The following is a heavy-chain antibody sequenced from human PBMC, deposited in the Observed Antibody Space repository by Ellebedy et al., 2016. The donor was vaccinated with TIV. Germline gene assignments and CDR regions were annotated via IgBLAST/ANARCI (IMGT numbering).Heavy chain of an antibody. D-gene: IGHD1-7*01. J-gene: IGHJ4*02. V-gene: IGHV3-9*01. CDR2: INWNSNTI. CDR3: VKDGVATGTTGDDFFDS. CDR1: GFTFKYFA. Sequence: PGGSLRLSCVASGFTFKYFAMHWVRQAPGKGLEWVSGINWNSNTINYADFVKGRFTISRDNAENSLYLQMNSLRPEDTAFYYCVKDGVATGTTGDDFFDSWGQGTLVAVSS.